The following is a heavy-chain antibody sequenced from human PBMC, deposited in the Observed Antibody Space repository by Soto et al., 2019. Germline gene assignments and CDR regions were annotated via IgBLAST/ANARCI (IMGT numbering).Heavy chain of an antibody. D-gene: IGHD3-10*01. V-gene: IGHV1-8*01. CDR1: GYTFTIYD. CDR2: MNPNSGNT. CDR3: AKGINYYGSGDDAFDI. Sequence: QVQLVQSGAEVKKPGASVKVSCKASGYTFTIYDINWVRQATGQGLEWMGWMNPNSGNTGYAHKFQGRVTMPRSTSIRTAYMELSSMRSEDTAMYYCAKGINYYGSGDDAFDIWGQGTMVTVSS. J-gene: IGHJ3*02.